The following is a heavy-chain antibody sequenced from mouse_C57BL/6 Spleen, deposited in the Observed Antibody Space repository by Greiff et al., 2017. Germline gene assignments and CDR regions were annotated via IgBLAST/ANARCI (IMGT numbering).Heavy chain of an antibody. CDR2: IYPGSGST. J-gene: IGHJ1*03. D-gene: IGHD1-1*01. Sequence: VQLQQSGAELVKPGASVKMSCKASGYTFTSYWITWVKQRPGQGLEWIGDIYPGSGSTNYNEKFKSKATLTVDTSSSTAYMQLSSLTSEDSAVYYCARTPHYYGSSSWDFDVRGTGTTVTVSS. CDR1: GYTFTSYW. CDR3: ARTPHYYGSSSWDFDV. V-gene: IGHV1-55*01.